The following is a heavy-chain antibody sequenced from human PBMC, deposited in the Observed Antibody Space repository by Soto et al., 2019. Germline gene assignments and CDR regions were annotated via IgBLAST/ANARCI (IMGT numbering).Heavy chain of an antibody. V-gene: IGHV1-2*04. CDR2: INPNSGGT. CDR3: ARVSRIAAAGPYYYYGMDV. D-gene: IGHD6-13*01. J-gene: IGHJ6*02. CDR1: GYTFTSYG. Sequence: GASVKVSCKASGYTFTSYGISWVRQAPGQGLEWMGWINPNSGGTNYAQKFQGWVTMTRDTSISTAYMELSRLRSDDTAVYYCARVSRIAAAGPYYYYGMDVWGQGTTVTVSS.